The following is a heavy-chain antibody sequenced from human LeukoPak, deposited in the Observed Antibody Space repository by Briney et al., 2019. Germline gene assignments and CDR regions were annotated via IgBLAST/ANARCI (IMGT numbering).Heavy chain of an antibody. CDR3: TSRFLVGAIDSDY. J-gene: IGHJ4*02. CDR1: GYTFTGHY. V-gene: IGHV3-73*01. CDR2: IRSKANSYAT. Sequence: KVSCKASGYTFTGHYMHWVRQASGKGLEWVGRIRSKANSYATAYAASVKGRFTISRDDSKNTAYLQMNSLKTEDTAVYYCTSRFLVGAIDSDYWGQGTLVTVSS. D-gene: IGHD1-26*01.